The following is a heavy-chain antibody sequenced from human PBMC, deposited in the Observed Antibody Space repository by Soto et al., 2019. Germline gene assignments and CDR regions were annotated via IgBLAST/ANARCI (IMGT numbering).Heavy chain of an antibody. V-gene: IGHV3-15*01. D-gene: IGHD5-18*01. CDR3: TTGGRFRGFSYGAVNYYYYGMDF. CDR1: GFTFSNAW. Sequence: GGSLRLSCAASGFTFSNAWMSWVRQAPGKGLEWVGRIKSKTDGGTTDYAAPVKGRFTISRDDSKNTLYLQMNSLKTEDTAVYYCTTGGRFRGFSYGAVNYYYYGMDFWGQGTTVTFSS. J-gene: IGHJ6*02. CDR2: IKSKTDGGTT.